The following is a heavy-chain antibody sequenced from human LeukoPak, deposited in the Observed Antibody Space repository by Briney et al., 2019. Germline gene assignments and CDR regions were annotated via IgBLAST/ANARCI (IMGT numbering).Heavy chain of an antibody. V-gene: IGHV4-39*07. CDR3: VRGHLVGGWFKYDAFDI. D-gene: IGHD6-19*01. Sequence: SETLSLTCTISDDSISSNRYFWAWIRQPPGGGLEWIASINYNWRTYYNPSLKSRLTISIDTAKRQFSLKLTSVTAADTALYYCVRGHLVGGWFKYDAFDIWGQGTLVTVSS. CDR1: DDSISSNRYF. J-gene: IGHJ3*02. CDR2: INYNWRT.